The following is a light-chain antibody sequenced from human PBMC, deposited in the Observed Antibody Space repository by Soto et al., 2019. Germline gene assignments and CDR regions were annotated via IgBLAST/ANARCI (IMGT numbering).Light chain of an antibody. J-gene: IGKJ3*01. CDR1: QSVSSRF. CDR2: GTS. Sequence: EIVLTQSPGTLSLSPGERATFSCRASQSVSSRFLAWYQQKPGQAPRLLIYGTSSRAPGIPDRFSGSGSGTDFTLTISRLEPEDFAVYYCHYYDDSPPFPFGPGTKVDIK. V-gene: IGKV3-20*01. CDR3: HYYDDSPPFP.